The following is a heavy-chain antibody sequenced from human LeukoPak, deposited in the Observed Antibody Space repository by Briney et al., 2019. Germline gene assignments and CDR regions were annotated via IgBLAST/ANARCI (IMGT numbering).Heavy chain of an antibody. CDR3: AELGITMIGGV. D-gene: IGHD3-10*02. J-gene: IGHJ6*04. Sequence: GGSLRLSCAASGFTFSNYWMSWVRQAPGKGLEWVANIKEDGSEKYYVDSVKGRFTISRDNAKNSLYLEMNSLRAEDTAVYYCAELGITMIGGVWGKGTTVTISS. CDR1: GFTFSNYW. V-gene: IGHV3-7*01. CDR2: IKEDGSEK.